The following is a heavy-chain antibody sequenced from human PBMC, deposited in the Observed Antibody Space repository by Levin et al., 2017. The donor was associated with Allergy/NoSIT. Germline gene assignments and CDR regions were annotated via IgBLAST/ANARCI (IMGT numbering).Heavy chain of an antibody. D-gene: IGHD2-8*02. J-gene: IGHJ5*02. CDR1: GYTFTGYF. Sequence: ASVKVSCKASGYTFTGYFMHWLRQAPGQGLEWMGRTNPNTGDATYAQKLQGRVTMTRDTSISTAYMELSRLRPDDAAIYYRARNGYVLAATNNWFDPWGQGSLVTVSS. V-gene: IGHV1-2*06. CDR2: TNPNTGDA. CDR3: ARNGYVLAATNNWFDP.